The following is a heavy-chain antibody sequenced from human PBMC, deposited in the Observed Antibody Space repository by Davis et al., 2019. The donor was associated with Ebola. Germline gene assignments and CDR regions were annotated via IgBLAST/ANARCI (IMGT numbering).Heavy chain of an antibody. Sequence: ASVKVSCKASGYSFTDDGISWVRQAPAQGLEWMGWISTYNGNTNYAQKVQGRITMTTDTSTSTAYMELRSLRSDDTARYYCARDVRGITGPSEYWGQGTLVTVSS. J-gene: IGHJ4*02. CDR2: ISTYNGNT. D-gene: IGHD1-1*01. V-gene: IGHV1-18*01. CDR3: ARDVRGITGPSEY. CDR1: GYSFTDDG.